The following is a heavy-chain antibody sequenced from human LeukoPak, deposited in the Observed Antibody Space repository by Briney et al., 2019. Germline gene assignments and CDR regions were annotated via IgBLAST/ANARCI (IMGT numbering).Heavy chain of an antibody. CDR2: IYYSGST. V-gene: IGHV4-59*11. J-gene: IGHJ5*02. Sequence: PSETLSLTCTVSGGSISSHYWSWIRQPPGKGLEWIGYIYYSGSTNYNPSLKSRVTISVDTSKNQFSLKLSSVTAADTAVYYCAREGSGSYTGGNWFDPWGQGTLVTVSS. D-gene: IGHD1-26*01. CDR3: AREGSGSYTGGNWFDP. CDR1: GGSISSHY.